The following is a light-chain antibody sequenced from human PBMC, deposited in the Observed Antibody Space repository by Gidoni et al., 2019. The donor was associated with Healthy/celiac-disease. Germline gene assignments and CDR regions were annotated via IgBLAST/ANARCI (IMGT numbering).Light chain of an antibody. CDR3: QVWDTTSDRPL. J-gene: IGLJ2*01. V-gene: IGLV3-21*04. CDR1: NIGSRS. Sequence: SYVLAQPPSVSVAPGRTAIITCGGDNIGSRSVHWYQHKPGQAPILVMSYDSDRPSGIPERFSGSNSGSTASLTISRVEAGDEADYYCQVWDTTSDRPLFGGGTKLTVL. CDR2: YDS.